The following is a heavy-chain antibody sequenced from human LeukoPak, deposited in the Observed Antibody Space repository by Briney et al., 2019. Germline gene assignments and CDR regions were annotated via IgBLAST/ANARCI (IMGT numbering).Heavy chain of an antibody. CDR3: ASSPGDSWNNWFDP. V-gene: IGHV4-59*01. J-gene: IGHJ5*02. D-gene: IGHD5-18*01. CDR1: GGSISSYY. CDR2: IYYSGST. Sequence: SETLSLTCTVSGGSISSYYWSWIRQPPGKGLEWIGYIYYSGSTNYNPSLKSRVTISVDTSKNQFSLKLSCVTAADTAVYYCASSPGDSWNNWFDPWGQGTLVTVSS.